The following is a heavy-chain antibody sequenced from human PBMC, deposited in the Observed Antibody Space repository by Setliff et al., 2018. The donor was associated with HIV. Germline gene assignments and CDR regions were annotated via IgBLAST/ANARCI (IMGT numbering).Heavy chain of an antibody. Sequence: GESLKISCQGSGYSFPTYWIAWVRQMPGKGLEWMGVIYPDESDTRYSPSFQGQVTISADKSIRTAYLQWSSLKASDTAIYYCARQGGSSSSGELYYYSYMDVWGKGTTVTVSS. D-gene: IGHD6-6*01. V-gene: IGHV5-51*01. CDR3: ARQGGSSSSGELYYYSYMDV. CDR1: GYSFPTYW. CDR2: IYPDESDT. J-gene: IGHJ6*03.